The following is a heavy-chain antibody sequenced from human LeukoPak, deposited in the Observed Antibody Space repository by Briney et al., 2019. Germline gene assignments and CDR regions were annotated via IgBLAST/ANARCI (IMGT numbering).Heavy chain of an antibody. J-gene: IGHJ4*02. CDR2: ISYDGSNK. Sequence: PGRSLRLSCAASGFTFSSYAMHWVRQAPGKGLEWVAVISYDGSNKYYADSVKGRFTISRDNSKNTLYLQMNSLRAEDTAVYYCARERDIIAAAGPYYFDYWGQGTLVTVSS. D-gene: IGHD6-13*01. V-gene: IGHV3-30-3*01. CDR3: ARERDIIAAAGPYYFDY. CDR1: GFTFSSYA.